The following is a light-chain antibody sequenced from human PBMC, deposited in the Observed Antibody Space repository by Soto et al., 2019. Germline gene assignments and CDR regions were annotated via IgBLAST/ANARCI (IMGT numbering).Light chain of an antibody. J-gene: IGKJ4*01. CDR1: QTVTNN. CDR2: GAS. CDR3: QQYHIWRHLT. V-gene: IGKV3-15*01. Sequence: EIVMTQSPVTLSVSPGERATLSCRASQTVTNNLAWYQHKPGQAPRLLIYGASTRATGIPARFSGSGSGTEFTLTISSLQSEDFAVYYCQQYHIWRHLTFGGGTKVEIK.